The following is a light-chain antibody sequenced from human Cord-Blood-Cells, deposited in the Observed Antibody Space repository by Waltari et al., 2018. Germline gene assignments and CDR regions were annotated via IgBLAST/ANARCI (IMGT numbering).Light chain of an antibody. CDR1: QSISSW. CDR2: KAS. V-gene: IGKV1-5*03. J-gene: IGKJ1*01. Sequence: DIQMTQSPSTLSASVGDRVTITCRASQSISSWLAWYQQKPGKAPKIRIYKASSLESGVPSRFSVSGSGTEFTLTISSLQPDDFATYYCQQYNSYSWTFGQGTKVESK. CDR3: QQYNSYSWT.